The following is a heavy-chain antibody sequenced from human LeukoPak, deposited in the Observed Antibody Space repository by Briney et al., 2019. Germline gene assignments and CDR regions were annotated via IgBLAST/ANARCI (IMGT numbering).Heavy chain of an antibody. CDR1: GFTFSSYS. CDR3: ARDAVATIEGGELNWFDP. J-gene: IGHJ5*02. CDR2: ISSSSSYI. Sequence: GGSLRLSCAASGFTFSSYSMNWVRQAPGKGLEWVSSISSSSSYIYCADSVKGRFTISRDNAKNSLYLQMNSLRAEDTAVYYCARDAVATIEGGELNWFDPWGQGTLVTVSS. V-gene: IGHV3-21*01. D-gene: IGHD5-12*01.